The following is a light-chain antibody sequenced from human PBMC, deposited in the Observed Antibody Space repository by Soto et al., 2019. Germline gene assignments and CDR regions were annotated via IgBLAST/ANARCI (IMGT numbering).Light chain of an antibody. Sequence: EIVLTQSPGILSLSPGERGTLSCRASQSVNGNHLAWYQQKPGQAPRLLIYDTSSRAIGIPDRFSGSGSATDFTLTITRLEPEDFAVYYCQQYGSSPWTFDQGTKVEIK. V-gene: IGKV3-20*01. CDR3: QQYGSSPWT. CDR1: QSVNGNH. J-gene: IGKJ1*01. CDR2: DTS.